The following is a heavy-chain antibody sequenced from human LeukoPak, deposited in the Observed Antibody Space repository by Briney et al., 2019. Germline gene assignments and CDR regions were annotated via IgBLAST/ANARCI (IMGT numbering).Heavy chain of an antibody. Sequence: GGSLRLSCAASGFTFSSYSMNWVRQAPGRGLEWVSSISSSSSYIYYADSVKGRFTISRDNAKNSLYLQMNSLRAEDTAVYYCAREGDYDILTGYYLLPYWGQGTLVTVSS. CDR1: GFTFSSYS. D-gene: IGHD3-9*01. CDR2: ISSSSSYI. CDR3: AREGDYDILTGYYLLPY. V-gene: IGHV3-21*01. J-gene: IGHJ4*02.